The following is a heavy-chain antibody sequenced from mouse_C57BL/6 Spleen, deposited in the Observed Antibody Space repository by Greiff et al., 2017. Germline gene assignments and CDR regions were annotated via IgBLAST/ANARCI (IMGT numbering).Heavy chain of an antibody. CDR3: ARGDGGYFDV. V-gene: IGHV5-17*01. J-gene: IGHJ1*03. Sequence: EVQLMESGGGLVKPGGSLTLSCAASGFTFSDYGMHWVRQAPEKGLEWVAYISSGSSTIYYADTVKGRFTISRDNAKNTLFLQMTSLRSEDKAMYYCARGDGGYFDVWGTGTTVTVSS. CDR2: ISSGSSTI. CDR1: GFTFSDYG. D-gene: IGHD1-2*01.